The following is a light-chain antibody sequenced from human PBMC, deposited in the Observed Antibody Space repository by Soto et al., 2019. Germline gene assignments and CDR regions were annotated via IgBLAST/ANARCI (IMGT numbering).Light chain of an antibody. V-gene: IGKV1-5*03. Sequence: DIQMTQSPSTLSASVGDRVTITCRASQSIGHWLAWYQQKPGKAPKVLIYGASSLESGVPSRFSGSGSGTEFTLTISSLQPDDFATYYCQQYNSYLYTFGQGTKLELK. J-gene: IGKJ2*01. CDR1: QSIGHW. CDR2: GAS. CDR3: QQYNSYLYT.